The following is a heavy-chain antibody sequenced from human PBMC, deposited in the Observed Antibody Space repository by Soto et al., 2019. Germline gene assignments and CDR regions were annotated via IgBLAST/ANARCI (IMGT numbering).Heavy chain of an antibody. CDR1: GFTFSSYS. D-gene: IGHD2-2*01. CDR2: ISSSSSYI. J-gene: IGHJ5*02. V-gene: IGHV3-21*01. Sequence: PEGSLRLSCAASGFTFSSYSMNWVRQAPGKGLEWVSSISSSSSYIYYADSVKGRFTISRDNAKNSLYLQMNSLRAEDTAVYYCAIEIVVVPAAIPWFDPWGQGTLVTVSS. CDR3: AIEIVVVPAAIPWFDP.